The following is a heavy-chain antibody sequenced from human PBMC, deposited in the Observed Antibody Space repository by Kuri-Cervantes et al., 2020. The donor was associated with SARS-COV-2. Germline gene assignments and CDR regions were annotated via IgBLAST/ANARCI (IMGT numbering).Heavy chain of an antibody. CDR1: GFTFSSYE. Sequence: SCAASGFTFSSYEMNWVRQAPGKGLEWVSYISSSGSTIYYADSVKGRFTISRDNAKNSLYLQMNSLRAEDTAVYYCARVVIPAALDYWGQGTLVTVSS. V-gene: IGHV3-48*03. CDR2: ISSSGSTI. D-gene: IGHD2-2*01. J-gene: IGHJ4*02. CDR3: ARVVIPAALDY.